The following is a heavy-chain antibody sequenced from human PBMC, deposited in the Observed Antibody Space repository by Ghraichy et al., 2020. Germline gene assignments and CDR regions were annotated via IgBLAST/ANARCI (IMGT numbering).Heavy chain of an antibody. J-gene: IGHJ4*02. V-gene: IGHV3-23*01. CDR3: AKVGITPMIVRYFDY. Sequence: GESLNISCAASGFSFSSYAMTWVRQAPGKGLEWVSVIPSSGGRIYYADSVKGRFTISRDNSKNTVYLQMNSLRAEDTAVYYCAKVGITPMIVRYFDYWGQGTLVTVSS. D-gene: IGHD3-16*01. CDR2: IPSSGGRI. CDR1: GFSFSSYA.